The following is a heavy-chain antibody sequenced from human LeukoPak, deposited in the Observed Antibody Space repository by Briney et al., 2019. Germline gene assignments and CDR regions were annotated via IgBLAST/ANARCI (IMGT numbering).Heavy chain of an antibody. Sequence: GGSLRLSCAASGFTFSSYWMSWVRQAPGKGLEWVSGINWNGGSTGYADSVKGRFTISRDNAKNSLYLQMNSLRAEDTALYYCAREGGSSWYATDYYYYYMDVWGKGTTVTVSS. D-gene: IGHD6-13*01. V-gene: IGHV3-20*04. CDR3: AREGGSSWYATDYYYYYMDV. J-gene: IGHJ6*03. CDR1: GFTFSSYW. CDR2: INWNGGST.